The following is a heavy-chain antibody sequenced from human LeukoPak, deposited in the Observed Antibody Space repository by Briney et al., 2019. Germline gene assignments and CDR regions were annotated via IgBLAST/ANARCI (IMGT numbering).Heavy chain of an antibody. J-gene: IGHJ5*02. V-gene: IGHV4-39*07. Sequence: PSETLSLTCTVSGGSISSSSYYWGWIRQPPGKGLEWIGSIYYSGSTYYNPSLKSRVTISVDTSKNQFSLKLSSVTAADTAVYYCARDNYDNTAIGDWFDPWGKGTLVTVSS. CDR1: GGSISSSSYY. D-gene: IGHD3-22*01. CDR2: IYYSGST. CDR3: ARDNYDNTAIGDWFDP.